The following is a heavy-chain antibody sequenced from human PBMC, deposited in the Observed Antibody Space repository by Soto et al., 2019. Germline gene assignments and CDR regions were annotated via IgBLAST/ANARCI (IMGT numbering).Heavy chain of an antibody. Sequence: KTSETLSLTCSVSGGSINSANYYWSWIRQHPGKGLESIGYISHSGSTYYNPSLKSRVTISSDTSKNQFSLKLSSATAADTAVYYCARLSAIAVVPAGSLSWFDPWGQGTQVTVSS. V-gene: IGHV4-31*03. J-gene: IGHJ5*02. D-gene: IGHD2-2*01. CDR1: GGSINSANYY. CDR3: ARLSAIAVVPAGSLSWFDP. CDR2: ISHSGST.